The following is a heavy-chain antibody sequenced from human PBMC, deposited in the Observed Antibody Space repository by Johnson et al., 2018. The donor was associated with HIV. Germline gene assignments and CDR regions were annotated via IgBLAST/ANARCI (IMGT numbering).Heavy chain of an antibody. J-gene: IGHJ3*02. CDR1: GFTFSSYG. Sequence: HVQLVESGGGVVQPVRSLRLSCAASGFTFSSYGMHWVRQAPGKGLEWVAVISYDGKNKYFGDSVKGRFTISRDNAKNSLYLQMNSLRAEDTALYYCARDLKSYDDSSGYFDAFDIWGQGTMVTVSS. D-gene: IGHD3-22*01. CDR2: ISYDGKNK. CDR3: ARDLKSYDDSSGYFDAFDI. V-gene: IGHV3-30*03.